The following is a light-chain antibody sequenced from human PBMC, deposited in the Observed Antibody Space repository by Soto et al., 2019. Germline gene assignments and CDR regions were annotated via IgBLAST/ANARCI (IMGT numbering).Light chain of an antibody. V-gene: IGKV1-27*01. CDR1: QGISNY. CDR3: QKYNSAP. Sequence: DIQMTQSPSSLSASVGDRVNITCRASQGISNYLAWYQQKPGKVPKLLIYAASTLQSGVPSRFSGSGSGTDFTLTISSLQPEDVATYYCQKYNSAPFGPGTKVDIK. CDR2: AAS. J-gene: IGKJ3*01.